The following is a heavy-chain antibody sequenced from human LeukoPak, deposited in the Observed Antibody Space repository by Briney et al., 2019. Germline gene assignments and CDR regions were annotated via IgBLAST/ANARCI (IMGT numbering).Heavy chain of an antibody. CDR3: ARGDSSGWATHFDY. D-gene: IGHD6-19*01. CDR1: GFTFSSYG. J-gene: IGHJ4*02. CDR2: IWYDGSNK. Sequence: GGSLRLSCAASGFTFSSYGMPWVRQAPGKGLEWVAVIWYDGSNKYYADSVKGRFTISRDNSKNTLYLQMNSLRAEDTAVYYCARGDSSGWATHFDYWGQGTLVTVSS. V-gene: IGHV3-33*01.